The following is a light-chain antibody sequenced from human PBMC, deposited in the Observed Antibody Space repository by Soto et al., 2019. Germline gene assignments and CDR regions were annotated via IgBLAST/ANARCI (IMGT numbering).Light chain of an antibody. Sequence: EIVLTQSPGTLSLSPGERATLSCRASQSVSSSSLAWYQQKPGQAPRLLIYVASGKSTGIPDRFSGSGSGIDYTLTISRVEPEDFAVYDCQHYGSSPLFIFGPGTKVDLK. CDR3: QHYGSSPLFI. CDR1: QSVSSSS. CDR2: VAS. V-gene: IGKV3-20*01. J-gene: IGKJ3*01.